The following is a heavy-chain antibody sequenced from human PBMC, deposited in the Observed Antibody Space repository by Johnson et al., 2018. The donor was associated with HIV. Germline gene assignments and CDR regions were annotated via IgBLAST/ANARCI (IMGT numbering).Heavy chain of an antibody. Sequence: QVQLVESGGGLVQPGGSLRLSCAASGFTFSSYGMHWVRQAPGKGLEWVAVIWYDGSNKYYADSVKGRFTISRDNSKNTLYLQMNSLRAEDTAVYYCAKDLNYGSGPVDIWGQGTMVTVSS. D-gene: IGHD3-10*01. CDR3: AKDLNYGSGPVDI. CDR1: GFTFSSYG. CDR2: IWYDGSNK. V-gene: IGHV3-33*06. J-gene: IGHJ3*02.